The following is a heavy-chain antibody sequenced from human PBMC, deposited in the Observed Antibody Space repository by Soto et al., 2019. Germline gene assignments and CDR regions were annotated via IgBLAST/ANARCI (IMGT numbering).Heavy chain of an antibody. V-gene: IGHV3-23*01. CDR2: ISGSGGST. CDR1: GFTFSSYA. CDR3: AKDLLSVADFNWFDP. J-gene: IGHJ5*02. Sequence: VQLLESGGGLVQPGGSLRLSCAASGFTFSSYAMSWVRQAPGKGLEWVAAISGSGGSTYYADSAKGRFTISRDNSKNTLYLQMNSLRAEDTAVYYCAKDLLSVADFNWFDPWGPGTLVTVSS. D-gene: IGHD6-19*01.